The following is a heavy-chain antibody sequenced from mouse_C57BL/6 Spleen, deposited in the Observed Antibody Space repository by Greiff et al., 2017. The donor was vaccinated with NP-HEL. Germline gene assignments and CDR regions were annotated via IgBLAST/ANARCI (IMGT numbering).Heavy chain of an antibody. Sequence: QVQLQQPGTELVKPGASVKLSCKASGYTFTSYWMHWVKQRPGQGLEWIGNINPSNGGTNYNEKFKSKATLTVDKSSSTAYTQLSSLPSEDSAVYYCARWGYGSSYRYFDVWGTGTTVTVSS. D-gene: IGHD1-1*01. CDR3: ARWGYGSSYRYFDV. J-gene: IGHJ1*03. CDR1: GYTFTSYW. V-gene: IGHV1-53*01. CDR2: INPSNGGT.